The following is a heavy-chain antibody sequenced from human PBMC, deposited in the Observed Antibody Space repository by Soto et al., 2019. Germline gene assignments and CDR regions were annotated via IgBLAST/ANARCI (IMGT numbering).Heavy chain of an antibody. CDR2: IIPIFGTA. V-gene: IGHV1-69*13. J-gene: IGHJ5*02. CDR1: GGTFSSYA. D-gene: IGHD3-9*01. Sequence: SVKVSCKASGGTFSSYAISWVRQAPGQGLEWMGGIIPIFGTANYAQKFQGRVTITADESTSTAYMELSSLRSEDTAVYYCARDRALYDILTGHYRGWFDPWGQGTLVTVSS. CDR3: ARDRALYDILTGHYRGWFDP.